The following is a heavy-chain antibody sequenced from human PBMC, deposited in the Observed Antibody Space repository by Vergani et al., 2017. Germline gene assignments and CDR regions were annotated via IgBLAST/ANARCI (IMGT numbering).Heavy chain of an antibody. V-gene: IGHV3-23*01. D-gene: IGHD5-12*01. CDR2: ISGSGGST. J-gene: IGHJ4*02. CDR1: GFTFSSYA. Sequence: EVQLLESGGGLVQPGGSLRLSCAASGFTFSSYAMSWVRQAPGKGLEWVSAISGSGGSTYYADSVKGRFTITRDKSKNTLYLQMTSLRAEDTAVYYCAKLVDSGSDYWGQGTLVTVSS. CDR3: AKLVDSGSDY.